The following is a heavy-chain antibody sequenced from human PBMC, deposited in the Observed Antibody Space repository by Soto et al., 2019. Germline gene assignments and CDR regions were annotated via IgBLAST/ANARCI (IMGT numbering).Heavy chain of an antibody. D-gene: IGHD6-19*01. Sequence: SLRLSCSASGFTFSTQAMAWVRQAPGKGLEWVSALISSGESPDYADSVKGRFTISRDNSKNTLYLQMNSLRADDTAVYYCAKELQGSRWSFDQCGQGSVVTVSS. CDR2: LISSGESP. V-gene: IGHV3-23*01. CDR3: AKELQGSRWSFDQ. CDR1: GFTFSTQA. J-gene: IGHJ4*02.